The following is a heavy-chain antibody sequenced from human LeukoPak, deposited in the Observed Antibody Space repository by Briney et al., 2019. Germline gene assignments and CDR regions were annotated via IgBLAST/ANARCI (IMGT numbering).Heavy chain of an antibody. CDR2: ISAYNGNT. Sequence: ASVKVSCKASGYTFTSYGISWVRQAPGQGLEWMGWISAYNGNTNYAQKLQGRVTMTTDTSTSTAYMELRSLRSDDTAVYYCARDPSRGGIYGNAFDIWGQGTMVTVSS. V-gene: IGHV1-18*01. CDR1: GYTFTSYG. J-gene: IGHJ3*02. D-gene: IGHD3-16*01. CDR3: ARDPSRGGIYGNAFDI.